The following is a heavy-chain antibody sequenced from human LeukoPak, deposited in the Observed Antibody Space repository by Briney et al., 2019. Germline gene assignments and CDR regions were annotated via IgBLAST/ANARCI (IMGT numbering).Heavy chain of an antibody. J-gene: IGHJ4*02. CDR3: ATSQRVVVPAVFFDY. CDR1: GFTFSRYW. V-gene: IGHV3-7*01. D-gene: IGHD2-2*01. CDR2: IKRDESEK. Sequence: GGSLRLSCAASGFTFSRYWMSWVRQAPGKGLEWVANIKRDESEKYYVDSVKGRFTISRDNAKNSLYLQMNSLTAEDTAVYYCATSQRVVVPAVFFDYWGQGTPVTVSS.